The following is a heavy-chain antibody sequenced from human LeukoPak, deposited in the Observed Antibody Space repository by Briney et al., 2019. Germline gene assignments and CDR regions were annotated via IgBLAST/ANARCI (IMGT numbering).Heavy chain of an antibody. D-gene: IGHD4-17*01. CDR2: IYYSGST. V-gene: IGHV4-39*07. CDR1: GGSISSSSYY. CDR3: ASIFYGDYYYYYYMDV. Sequence: SETLSLTCTVSGGSISSSSYYWGWIRQPPGKGLEWIGSIYYSGSTYYNPSLKSRVTISVDTSKNQFSLKLSSVTAADTAVYYCASIFYGDYYYYYYMDVWGKGTTVTVSS. J-gene: IGHJ6*03.